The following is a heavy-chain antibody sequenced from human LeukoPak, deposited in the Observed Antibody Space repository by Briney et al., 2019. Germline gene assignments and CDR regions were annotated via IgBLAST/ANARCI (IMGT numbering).Heavy chain of an antibody. CDR2: ISGSGGST. J-gene: IGHJ4*02. V-gene: IGHV3-23*01. CDR3: AKTGGIAAAH. Sequence: PGGSLRLSCAASGFTFSTYDISWVRQAPGKGLEWVSAISGSGGSTYYADSVKGRFTISRDNSKNTLYLQMNSLRAEDTALYYCAKTGGIAAAHWGQGTLVTVSS. D-gene: IGHD6-13*01. CDR1: GFTFSTYD.